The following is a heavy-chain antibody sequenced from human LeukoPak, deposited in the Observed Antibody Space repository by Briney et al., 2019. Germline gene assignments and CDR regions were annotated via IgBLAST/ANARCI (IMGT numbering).Heavy chain of an antibody. CDR2: ISSSSSTI. D-gene: IGHD2-2*02. Sequence: PGGSLRLSCAASGFTFSSYGMTWVRQAPGKGLEWVSYISSSSSTIYYADSVKGRFTISRDNAKNSLYLQMASLRAEDTAVYYCARTSVAAAISPYYFDYWGQGTLVTVSS. CDR3: ARTSVAAAISPYYFDY. CDR1: GFTFSSYG. J-gene: IGHJ4*02. V-gene: IGHV3-48*01.